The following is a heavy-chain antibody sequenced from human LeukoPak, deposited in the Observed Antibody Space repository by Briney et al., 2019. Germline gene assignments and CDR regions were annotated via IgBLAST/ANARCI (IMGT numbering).Heavy chain of an antibody. D-gene: IGHD3-22*01. V-gene: IGHV4-59*01. CDR2: IYYSGST. CDR1: GGSISSYY. J-gene: IGHJ6*03. Sequence: LSETLSLTCTVSGGSISSYYWGWIRQPPGKGLEWIGNIYYSGSTNYNPSLKSRVTISVDTSKNQFSLKLSSVTAADTAVYYCTRGSIAYYYMDVWGKGTTVTVSS. CDR3: TRGSIAYYYMDV.